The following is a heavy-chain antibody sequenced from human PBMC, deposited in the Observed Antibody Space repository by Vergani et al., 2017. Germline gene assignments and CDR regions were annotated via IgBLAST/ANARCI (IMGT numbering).Heavy chain of an antibody. V-gene: IGHV3-23*01. CDR3: VKDAGSYENFFDS. Sequence: EVQLLESGGSLKQPGGSVRLSCAASGFTFSTYAMHWVRQAPGKGLEWVTALTGGGGSTYYADSFKGRFIISRDNSWDTLYLQMNSLRPDVTATYYCVKDAGSYENFFDSWGHETLVTVSS. J-gene: IGHJ4*01. CDR1: GFTFSTYA. D-gene: IGHD1-26*01. CDR2: LTGGGGST.